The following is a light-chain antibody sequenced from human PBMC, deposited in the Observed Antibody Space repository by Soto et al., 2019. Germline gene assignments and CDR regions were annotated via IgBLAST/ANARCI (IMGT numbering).Light chain of an antibody. Sequence: DIQMAQSPSSLSASVGDTVTITCRASQAITNYYLAWFQHKPGKAPKALIYAASSLQRGVPSKFSGSGSGTDFTLTIRSLQPEDSATYYCKQYHKYPLTFGGGTKVEIK. CDR2: AAS. CDR3: KQYHKYPLT. CDR1: QAITNY. J-gene: IGKJ4*01. V-gene: IGKV1-16*02.